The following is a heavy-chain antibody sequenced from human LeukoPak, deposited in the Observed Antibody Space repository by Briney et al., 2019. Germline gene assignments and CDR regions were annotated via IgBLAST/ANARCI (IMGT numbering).Heavy chain of an antibody. V-gene: IGHV1-69*13. Sequence: ASVKVSCKASGGTFSSYAISWVRQAPGQGLEWMGGIIPIFGTANYAQKFQGRVTITADESTSTAYMELSSLRSEDTAVYYCARGIYDSSGYYYFGYWGQGTLVTVSS. CDR3: ARGIYDSSGYYYFGY. CDR1: GGTFSSYA. CDR2: IIPIFGTA. D-gene: IGHD3-22*01. J-gene: IGHJ4*02.